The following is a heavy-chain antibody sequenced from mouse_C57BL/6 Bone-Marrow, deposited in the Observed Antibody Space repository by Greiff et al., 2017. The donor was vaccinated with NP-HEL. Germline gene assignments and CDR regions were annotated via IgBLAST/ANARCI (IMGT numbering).Heavy chain of an antibody. Sequence: QVQLKESGAELARPGASVKMSCKASGYTFTSYTMHWVKQRPGQGLEWIGYINPSSGYTKYNQKFKDKATLTADKSSSTAYMQLSSLTSEDSAVYYCARSLYYSNPYWGKGTTLTVSS. D-gene: IGHD2-5*01. CDR1: GYTFTSYT. V-gene: IGHV1-4*01. J-gene: IGHJ2*01. CDR3: ARSLYYSNPY. CDR2: INPSSGYT.